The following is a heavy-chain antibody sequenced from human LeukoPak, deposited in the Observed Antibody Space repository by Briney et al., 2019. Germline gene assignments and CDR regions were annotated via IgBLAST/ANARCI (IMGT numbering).Heavy chain of an antibody. V-gene: IGHV4-34*01. D-gene: IGHD3-9*01. CDR1: GGSISSYY. CDR2: INHSGST. Sequence: SETLSLTCTVSGGSISSYYWSWIRQPPGKGLEWIGEINHSGSTNYNPSLKSRVTISVDTSKNQFSLKLSSVTAADTAVYYCARGGKLRYFDWPPDYWGQGTLVTVSS. CDR3: ARGGKLRYFDWPPDY. J-gene: IGHJ4*02.